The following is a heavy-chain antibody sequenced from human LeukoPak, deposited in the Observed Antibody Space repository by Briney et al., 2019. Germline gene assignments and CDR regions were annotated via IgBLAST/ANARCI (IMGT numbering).Heavy chain of an antibody. CDR2: ISSSSSYI. CDR3: ARGIRGYSYGLSGEFDY. D-gene: IGHD5-18*01. Sequence: PGGSLRLSCAAFGFTFSSYSMNWVRQAPGKGLEWVSSISSSSSYIYYADSVKGRFTISRDNAKNSLYLQMNSLRAEDTAVYYCARGIRGYSYGLSGEFDYWGQGTLVTVSS. CDR1: GFTFSSYS. V-gene: IGHV3-21*01. J-gene: IGHJ4*02.